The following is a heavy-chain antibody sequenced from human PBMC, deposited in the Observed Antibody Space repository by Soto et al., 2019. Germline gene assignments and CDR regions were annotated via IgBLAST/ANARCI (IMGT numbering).Heavy chain of an antibody. CDR1: GYSFHNFG. Sequence: QVQLVQSGPEVQKPGASVKVSCKASGYSFHNFGIIWVRQAPGQGLEWMGWISGQIAKTNYAQKFQGKVTMTTDTSTSTAYMELHTLTSDDTAMYYCARGPPSGSFSLTPRYWGQGTLVTVSS. CDR3: ARGPPSGSFSLTPRY. CDR2: ISGQIAKT. J-gene: IGHJ4*02. D-gene: IGHD1-26*01. V-gene: IGHV1-18*04.